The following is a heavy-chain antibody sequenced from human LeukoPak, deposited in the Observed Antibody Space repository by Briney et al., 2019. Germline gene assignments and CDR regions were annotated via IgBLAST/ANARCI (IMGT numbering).Heavy chain of an antibody. V-gene: IGHV4-38-2*02. Sequence: SETLSLTCTVSGYSISSGYYWGWIRQPPGKGLEWIGSIYHSGSTYYNPSLSSRVTISIDTSKNQFSLKLSSVTAADTAVYYCAKEVAARPAYYYYMDVWGKGTTVTISS. J-gene: IGHJ6*03. CDR1: GYSISSGYY. CDR3: AKEVAARPAYYYYMDV. D-gene: IGHD6-6*01. CDR2: IYHSGST.